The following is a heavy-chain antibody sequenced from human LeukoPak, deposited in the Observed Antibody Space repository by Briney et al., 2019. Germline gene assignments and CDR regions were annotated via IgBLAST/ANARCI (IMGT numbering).Heavy chain of an antibody. V-gene: IGHV4-59*01. CDR3: ARGTDYGDS. CDR2: SSYSGST. D-gene: IGHD2-2*01. J-gene: IGHJ4*02. CDR1: GGSISSYY. Sequence: PSETLSLTCTVSGGSISSYYWSWIRQPPGKRLEWIGYSSYSGSTNYNPSLKSRVTLLVDTSKNQFSLNLFSVAAADTAVYYCARGTDYGDSWGQGTLVTVSS.